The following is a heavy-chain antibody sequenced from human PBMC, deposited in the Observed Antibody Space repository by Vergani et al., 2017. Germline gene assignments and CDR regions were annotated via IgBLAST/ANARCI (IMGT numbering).Heavy chain of an antibody. CDR3: VKDAGSYENFFDS. J-gene: IGHJ4*02. CDR1: GFTFSNSA. V-gene: IGHV3-23*01. D-gene: IGHD1-26*01. Sequence: EVHLLESGGGLVQSGGSLRLSCAASGFTFSNSAVSWVRQAPGRGLAWVSSISGPGLSTYYADSVKGRFSISRDNSKNTVFLQMHSLRAEDTAIYYCVKDAGSYENFFDSWGQGTLVTVSS. CDR2: ISGPGLST.